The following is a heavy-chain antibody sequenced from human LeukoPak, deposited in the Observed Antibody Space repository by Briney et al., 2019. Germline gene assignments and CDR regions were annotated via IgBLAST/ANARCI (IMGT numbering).Heavy chain of an antibody. V-gene: IGHV4-59*01. CDR1: GGSISSYY. CDR2: IYYSAST. Sequence: SETLSLTCTVSGGSISSYYWSWIRQPPGKGLEWIGYIYYSASTNYNPSLKSRVTISVDTSKNQFSLKLSSVTAADTAVYYCASYGRGPGSPSYVAAAANWFDPWGQGTLVTVSS. CDR3: ASYGRGPGSPSYVAAAANWFDP. D-gene: IGHD6-13*01. J-gene: IGHJ5*02.